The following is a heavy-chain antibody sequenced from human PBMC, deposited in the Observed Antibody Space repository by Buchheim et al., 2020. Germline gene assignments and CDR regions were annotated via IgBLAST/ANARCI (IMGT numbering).Heavy chain of an antibody. V-gene: IGHV3-30-3*01. Sequence: QVQLVESGGGVVQPGRSLRLSCAASGFTFSSYAMHWVRQAPGKGLEWVAVISYDGSNKYYADSVKGRFTISRDNAKNSLYLQMNSLRAEDTAVYYCARESLRGDYLDYWGQGTL. CDR3: ARESLRGDYLDY. CDR1: GFTFSSYA. CDR2: ISYDGSNK. J-gene: IGHJ4*02. D-gene: IGHD4-17*01.